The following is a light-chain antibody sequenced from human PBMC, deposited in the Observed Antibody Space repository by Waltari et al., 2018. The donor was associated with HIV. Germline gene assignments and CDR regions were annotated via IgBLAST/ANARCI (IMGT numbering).Light chain of an antibody. CDR1: KIGGKN. CDR2: DDS. Sequence: SYALTQSPSVSVAPGQTAKITCAGKKIGGKNVHWYQQKPGQAPVLVVYDDSNRPSRIPVRFSGSNPGNPANLTITRGEAGDEADYYCQVWDNRSDYLVIFGGGTKLTVL. V-gene: IGLV3-21*02. J-gene: IGLJ2*01. CDR3: QVWDNRSDYLVI.